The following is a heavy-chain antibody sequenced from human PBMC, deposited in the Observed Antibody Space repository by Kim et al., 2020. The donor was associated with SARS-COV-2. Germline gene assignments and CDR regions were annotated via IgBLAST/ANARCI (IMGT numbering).Heavy chain of an antibody. CDR1: GFTISDST. D-gene: IGHD3-9*01. CDR3: ARYFRQSGKFYYMDV. CDR2: IRSKTYSYAT. J-gene: IGHJ6*03. Sequence: GGSLRLSCAASGFTISDSTMHWVRQASGKGLEWVGRIRSKTYSYATAYAASVKGRFTNSRDDSKNTAYLQMDSLKTEDTAVYYCARYFRQSGKFYYMDVWGKGTTVTVSS. V-gene: IGHV3-73*01.